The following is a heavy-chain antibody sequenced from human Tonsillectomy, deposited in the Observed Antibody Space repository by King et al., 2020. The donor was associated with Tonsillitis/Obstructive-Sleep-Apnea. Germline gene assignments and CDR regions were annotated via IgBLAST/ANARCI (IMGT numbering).Heavy chain of an antibody. Sequence: ITLQESGRALVKPTDTLTLTCSLSGFSISTYGVGVGWIRQPPGKALECLALIYWDDDKRYSPSLKSRLTITKDTSKNQVVLTMTNMDPVDTATYYCAHSMSPLGDYYGSGALDYWGQGTLVTVSS. D-gene: IGHD3-10*01. V-gene: IGHV2-5*02. CDR3: AHSMSPLGDYYGSGALDY. CDR1: GFSISTYGVG. J-gene: IGHJ4*02. CDR2: IYWDDDK.